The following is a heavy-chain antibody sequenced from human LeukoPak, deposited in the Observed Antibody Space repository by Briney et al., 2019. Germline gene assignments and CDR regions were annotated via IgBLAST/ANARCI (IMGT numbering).Heavy chain of an antibody. D-gene: IGHD3-16*01. CDR1: GFIFSSYA. Sequence: PGGSLRLSCAASGFIFSSYAMSWVRQAPGKGLEWVSGITWNSDSIDYADSVKGRFTISRDNAKNSLYLQMNSLRAEDMALYYCAKGGGGRLIYYYYMDVWGKGTTVTVSS. J-gene: IGHJ6*03. CDR2: ITWNSDSI. CDR3: AKGGGGRLIYYYYMDV. V-gene: IGHV3-9*03.